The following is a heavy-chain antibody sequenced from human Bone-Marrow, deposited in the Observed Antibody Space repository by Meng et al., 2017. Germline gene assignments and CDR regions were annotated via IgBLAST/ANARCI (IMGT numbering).Heavy chain of an antibody. J-gene: IGHJ1*01. V-gene: IGHV3-20*01. D-gene: IGHD6-13*01. CDR2: INWNGGST. Sequence: GESLKISCAASGFTFDDYGMSWVRQAPGKGLEWVSGINWNGGSTGYADSVKGRFTISRDNAKNSLYLQMNSLRAEDTALYHCARGVSSRWGEYFQHWGQGTLVTVSS. CDR3: ARGVSSRWGEYFQH. CDR1: GFTFDDYG.